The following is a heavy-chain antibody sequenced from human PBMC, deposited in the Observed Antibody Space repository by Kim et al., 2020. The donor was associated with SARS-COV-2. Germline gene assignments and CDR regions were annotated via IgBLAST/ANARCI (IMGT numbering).Heavy chain of an antibody. V-gene: IGHV3-23*01. CDR1: GLTFSSHA. CDR3: AKDYRYHEN. D-gene: IGHD3-16*02. CDR2: ISGNSVIT. J-gene: IGHJ4*02. Sequence: VGSLRLSCAASGLTFSSHAMSWVRQAPGKGLEWVSSISGNSVITYYADSVKGRFTISRDNSKNTLYLQMQTLRAEDTAVYYCAKDYRYHENWGQGTLVTV.